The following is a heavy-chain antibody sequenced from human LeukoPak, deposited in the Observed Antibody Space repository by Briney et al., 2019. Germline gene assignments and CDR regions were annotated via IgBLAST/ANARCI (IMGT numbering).Heavy chain of an antibody. J-gene: IGHJ4*02. CDR3: ARDLGVDIVVVVAATPYVVDY. Sequence: GASVKVSCKASGYTFTSYGISWVRQAPGQGLEWMGWISAYNGNTNYAQKLQGRVTMTTDTSTSTAYMELRSLRSDDTAVYYCARDLGVDIVVVVAATPYVVDYWGQGTLVTVSS. D-gene: IGHD2-15*01. V-gene: IGHV1-18*01. CDR2: ISAYNGNT. CDR1: GYTFTSYG.